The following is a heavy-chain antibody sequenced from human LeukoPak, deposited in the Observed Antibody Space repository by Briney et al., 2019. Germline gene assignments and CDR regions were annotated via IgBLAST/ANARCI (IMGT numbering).Heavy chain of an antibody. CDR2: IYYSGST. Sequence: SETLSLTCTVSGGSISSYYWSWIRQPPGKGLEWIGYIYYSGSTNYNPSLKSRVTISVDTSKNQFSLKLSSVTAADTAVYYCARARDGYNLDYYYYYMDVWGKGTTVTVSS. D-gene: IGHD5-24*01. CDR1: GGSISSYY. CDR3: ARARDGYNLDYYYYYMDV. J-gene: IGHJ6*03. V-gene: IGHV4-59*01.